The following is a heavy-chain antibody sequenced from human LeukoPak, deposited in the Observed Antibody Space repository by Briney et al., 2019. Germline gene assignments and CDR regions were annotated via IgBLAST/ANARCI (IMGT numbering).Heavy chain of an antibody. CDR2: LSGSGDST. CDR3: ASLDHNFEH. D-gene: IGHD1-1*01. J-gene: IGHJ4*02. CDR1: GFSFSNYA. V-gene: IGHV3-23*01. Sequence: GGSLRLSRAASGFSFSNYAMSWVRQAPGKGLEWVSTLSGSGDSTYYADSVRGRFTISRDNSKNTLYLQMNSLRAEDTAVYCCASLDHNFEHWGQENLVTVSS.